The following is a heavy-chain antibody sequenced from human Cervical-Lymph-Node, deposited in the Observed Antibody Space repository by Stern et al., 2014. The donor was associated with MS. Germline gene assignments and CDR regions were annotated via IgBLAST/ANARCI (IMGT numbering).Heavy chain of an antibody. CDR1: GFTFSDYY. V-gene: IGHV3-11*01. CDR2: ISGSGTSI. CDR3: ARDQYHGDSYDS. J-gene: IGHJ5*01. Sequence: QVQLVESGGGLVKPGGSLRLSCAASGFTFSDYYMTWIRQAPGKGLEWLCFISGSGTSIFYADSVKGRFTISRDNAKNSVYLHLNSLRAEDTALYYCARDQYHGDSYDSWGQGTLVTVSS. D-gene: IGHD2-21*02.